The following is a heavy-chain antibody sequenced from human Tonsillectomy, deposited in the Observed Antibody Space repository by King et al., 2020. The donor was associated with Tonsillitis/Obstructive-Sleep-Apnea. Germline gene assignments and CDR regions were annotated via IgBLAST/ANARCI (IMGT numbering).Heavy chain of an antibody. V-gene: IGHV4-39*01. D-gene: IGHD1-26*01. Sequence: QLQESGPGLVKPSETLSLTCTVSGGSISSSSYYWGWIRQPPGKGLEWIGSIYYSGSTYYNPSLKSRVTISVDTSKNQFSLKLSSVTAADTAVYYCARGNIVGATMDAFDIWGQGTMVTVSS. J-gene: IGHJ3*02. CDR1: GGSISSSSYY. CDR3: ARGNIVGATMDAFDI. CDR2: IYYSGST.